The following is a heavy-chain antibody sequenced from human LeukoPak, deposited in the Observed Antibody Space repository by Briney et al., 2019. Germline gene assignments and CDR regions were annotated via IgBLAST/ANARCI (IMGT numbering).Heavy chain of an antibody. CDR3: TRTVVTADH. CDR1: GGSIITTNYY. Sequence: PSETLSLTCTVSGGSIITTNYYWGWIRQPPGRGLEWIGNLYYSGDTYYNPSLKSRVTMSVDTSKNKFSLKMSSVTAADTAVYYCTRTVVTADHWGHGILVTVSS. D-gene: IGHD2-21*02. J-gene: IGHJ4*01. V-gene: IGHV4-39*01. CDR2: LYYSGDT.